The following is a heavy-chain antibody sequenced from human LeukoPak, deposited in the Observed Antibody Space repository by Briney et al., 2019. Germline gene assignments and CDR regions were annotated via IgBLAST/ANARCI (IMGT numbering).Heavy chain of an antibody. Sequence: PSETLSLTCTVSGGSISSSSYYWGWIRQPPGKGLEWIGEINHSGSTNYNPSLKSRVTISVDTSKNQFSLKLSSVTAADTAVYYCARGPTISAISEMATIDYWGQGTLVTVSS. CDR1: GGSISSSSYY. CDR2: INHSGST. D-gene: IGHD5-24*01. J-gene: IGHJ4*02. V-gene: IGHV4-39*07. CDR3: ARGPTISAISEMATIDY.